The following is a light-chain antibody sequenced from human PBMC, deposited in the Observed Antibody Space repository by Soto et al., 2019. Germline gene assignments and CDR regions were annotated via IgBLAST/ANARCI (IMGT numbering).Light chain of an antibody. CDR2: GAS. V-gene: IGKV3D-20*02. J-gene: IGKJ5*01. Sequence: EIVMTHSPATLSVSPCERDTLSGRSSQSVSSSYLSWYQQKPGQATRLLLYGASTRAPSIPARFSGSGTGTDFTLTIRSLEPEDSAVYHCQQSSNWPSTTFGKGKRREIK. CDR3: QQSSNWPSTT. CDR1: QSVSSSY.